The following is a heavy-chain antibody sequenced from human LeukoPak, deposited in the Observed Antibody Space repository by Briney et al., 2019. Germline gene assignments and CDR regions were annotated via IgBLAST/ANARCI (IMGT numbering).Heavy chain of an antibody. CDR2: IYTSGST. J-gene: IGHJ4*02. CDR1: GGSFSPYY. Sequence: SETLSLTCSVSGGSFSPYYWSWIRQSAGKGLEWIGRIYTSGSTNYNPSLKSRVTMSVDTSQNQFSLNLNSVTAADTAVYYCARGPELSISAAGSFDSWGQGTLVTVSS. D-gene: IGHD6-13*01. V-gene: IGHV4-4*07. CDR3: ARGPELSISAAGSFDS.